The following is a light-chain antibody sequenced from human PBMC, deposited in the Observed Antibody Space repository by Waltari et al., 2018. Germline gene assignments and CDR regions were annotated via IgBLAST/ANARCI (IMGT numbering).Light chain of an antibody. CDR3: QQHNNWPYT. V-gene: IGKV3-15*01. CDR2: GAS. J-gene: IGKJ2*01. CDR1: QSVSSN. Sequence: EIVMTQSPATLSVSPGERATLSCRASQSVSSNLAWYQQKPGQAPRLLIYGASTRATGIPARFSGSGSGTEFTLTISSLQSEDFAVYYCQQHNNWPYTFGQGNKLEIK.